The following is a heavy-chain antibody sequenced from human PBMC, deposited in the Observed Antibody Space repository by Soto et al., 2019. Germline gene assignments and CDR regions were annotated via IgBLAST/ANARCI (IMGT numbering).Heavy chain of an antibody. CDR3: VRTAREGAVAPHWFDR. D-gene: IGHD2-21*02. V-gene: IGHV4-30-4*01. CDR2: VYYTGST. J-gene: IGHJ5*02. CDR1: GASSRSTDYY. Sequence: SETLSLTCAVSGASSRSTDYYWSWIRQAPGKGLEWIGYVYYTGSTYYNPSLMSRLTISVDTSKNQFSLKLTSVTAAETAVYYCVRTAREGAVAPHWFDRWGQGTQVTVSS.